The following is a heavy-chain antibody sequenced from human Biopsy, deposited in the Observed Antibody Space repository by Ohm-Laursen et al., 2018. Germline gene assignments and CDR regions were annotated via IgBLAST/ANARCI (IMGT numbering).Heavy chain of an antibody. CDR2: MYFSGYT. V-gene: IGHV4-39*01. J-gene: IGHJ4*02. Sequence: SDTLSLTWSVSGGSISRSSYNWGWIRLPPGNGLEWIGSMYFSGYTYYNPSLKSRVNITVDTSKNKFSLNLSSVTAADTAVYYCARQGDSGRSFDYWGQGTLVTVSS. CDR1: GGSISRSSYN. CDR3: ARQGDSGRSFDY. D-gene: IGHD3-10*01.